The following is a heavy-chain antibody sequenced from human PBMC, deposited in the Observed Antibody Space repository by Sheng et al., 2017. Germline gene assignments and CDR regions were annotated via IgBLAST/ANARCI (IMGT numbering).Heavy chain of an antibody. Sequence: QVQLQQWGAGLLKPSETLSLTCAVYGGSFSGYYWSWIRQPPREGAWSGLGKVNHSGSTNYNPSLKSRVTISVDTSKNQFSLKLSSVTAADTAVYYCARGHRWVTKDNWFDPWGQGTLVTVSS. CDR3: ARGHRWVTKDNWFDP. CDR1: GGSFSGYY. J-gene: IGHJ5*02. CDR2: VNHSGST. V-gene: IGHV4-34*01. D-gene: IGHD4-17*01.